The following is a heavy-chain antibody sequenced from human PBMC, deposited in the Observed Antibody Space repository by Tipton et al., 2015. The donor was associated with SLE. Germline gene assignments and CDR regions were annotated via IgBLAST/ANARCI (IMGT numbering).Heavy chain of an antibody. V-gene: IGHV4-59*11. CDR3: ARPKYQMATINWYFDL. Sequence: TLSLTCTVSGGSISSHYWSWIRQPPGKGLEWIGYIYYSGSTNYNPSLKSRVTISVDTSKNQFSLKLSSVTAADTAVYYCARPKYQMATINWYFDLWGRGTLVTVSS. CDR2: IYYSGST. J-gene: IGHJ2*01. D-gene: IGHD5-24*01. CDR1: GGSISSHY.